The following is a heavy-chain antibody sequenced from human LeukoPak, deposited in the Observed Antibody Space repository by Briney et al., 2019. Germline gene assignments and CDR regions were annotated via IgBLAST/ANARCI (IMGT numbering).Heavy chain of an antibody. J-gene: IGHJ4*02. CDR1: GGSISSGDYY. D-gene: IGHD3-22*01. Sequence: SETLSLTCTVSGGSISSGDYYWSWLRQPPGKGLEWIGYIYYSGSTYYNPSLKSRVTISVDTSKNQFSLKLSSVTAADTAVYYCARASYDSSGPNYFDYWGQGTLVTVSS. V-gene: IGHV4-30-4*01. CDR2: IYYSGST. CDR3: ARASYDSSGPNYFDY.